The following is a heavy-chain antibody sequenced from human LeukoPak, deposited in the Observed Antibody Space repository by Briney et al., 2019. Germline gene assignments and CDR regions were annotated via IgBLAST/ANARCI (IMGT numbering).Heavy chain of an antibody. CDR1: GGSISSSNW. D-gene: IGHD3-10*01. Sequence: SETLSLTCAVSGGSISSSNWWSWVRQPPGKGLEWIGEIYHSGSTNYNPSLKSRVTISVDTSKNQFSLKLSSVTAADTAVYYCAAEYYYGSGSYWGQGTLVTVSS. CDR3: AAEYYYGSGSY. J-gene: IGHJ4*02. CDR2: IYHSGST. V-gene: IGHV4-4*02.